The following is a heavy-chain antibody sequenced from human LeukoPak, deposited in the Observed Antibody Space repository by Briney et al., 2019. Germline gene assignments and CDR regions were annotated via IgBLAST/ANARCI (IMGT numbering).Heavy chain of an antibody. CDR3: VRGRSERLVTYYYYGMDV. Sequence: PSETLSLTCTVSGGSISSYYWSWIRQPPGKGLEWIGYIYYSGSTNYNPSLKSRVTISVDTSKNQFSLKLSSVTAADTAVYYCVRGRSERLVTYYYYGMDVWGQGTTVTVSS. V-gene: IGHV4-59*01. CDR2: IYYSGST. D-gene: IGHD6-13*01. CDR1: GGSISSYY. J-gene: IGHJ6*02.